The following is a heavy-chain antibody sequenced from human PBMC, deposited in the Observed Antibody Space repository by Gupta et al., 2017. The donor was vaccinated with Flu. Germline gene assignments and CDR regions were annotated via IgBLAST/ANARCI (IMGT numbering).Heavy chain of an antibody. J-gene: IGHJ4*02. Sequence: EVQLVESGGGLVQPGGSLRLSCAASGFTFSNYWMHWVRQAPGKGLVWVSRINKDGSNTGYADSVKGRFTVSRDNAKNTLYLQMNSLRAEDTAVYYCARDGVGSLVDYWGQGTLVTVSS. D-gene: IGHD1-26*01. CDR2: INKDGSNT. V-gene: IGHV3-74*01. CDR3: ARDGVGSLVDY. CDR1: GFTFSNYW.